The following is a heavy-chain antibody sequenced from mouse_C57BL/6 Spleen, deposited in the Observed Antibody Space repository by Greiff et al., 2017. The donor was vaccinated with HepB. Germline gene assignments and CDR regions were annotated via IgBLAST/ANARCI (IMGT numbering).Heavy chain of an antibody. CDR1: GYTFTSYW. D-gene: IGHD2-5*01. Sequence: VQLQQPGAELVKPGASVKLSCKASGYTFTSYWMHWVKQRPGRGLEWIGSIDPNSGGTKYNEKFKSQSTLTVDKPSSTPYMQLSSLTSADSAVYYCAGNSNLYLDYWGQGTTLTVSS. J-gene: IGHJ2*01. V-gene: IGHV1-72*01. CDR3: AGNSNLYLDY. CDR2: IDPNSGGT.